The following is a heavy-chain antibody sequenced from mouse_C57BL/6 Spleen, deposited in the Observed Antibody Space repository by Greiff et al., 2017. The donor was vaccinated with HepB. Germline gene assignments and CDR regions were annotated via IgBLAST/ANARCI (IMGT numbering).Heavy chain of an antibody. J-gene: IGHJ1*03. CDR2: IDPSDSYT. CDR1: GYTFTSYW. V-gene: IGHV1-50*01. Sequence: QVQLQQSGAELVKPGASVKLSCKASGYTFTSYWMQWVKQRPGQGLEWIGEIDPSDSYTNYNQKFKGKATLTVDTSSSTAYMQLSSLTSEDSAVYYCARRDFWYFDVWGTGTTVTVSS. CDR3: ARRDFWYFDV.